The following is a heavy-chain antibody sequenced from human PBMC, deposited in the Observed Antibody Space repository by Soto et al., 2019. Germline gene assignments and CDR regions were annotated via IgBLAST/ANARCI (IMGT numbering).Heavy chain of an antibody. D-gene: IGHD3-16*01. CDR2: IYSGGYT. CDR3: ATQGGGGGY. Sequence: EVQLVESGGGLIQPGGSLRLSCAVSGFTVSNNYMSWVRQAPGKGLEGVSVIYSGGYTAYGDSVKGRFTISRDNSKNTLYLKRTTRRAGATAVFYGATQGGGGGYWGQGTLVTVSS. V-gene: IGHV3-53*01. CDR1: GFTVSNNY. J-gene: IGHJ4*02.